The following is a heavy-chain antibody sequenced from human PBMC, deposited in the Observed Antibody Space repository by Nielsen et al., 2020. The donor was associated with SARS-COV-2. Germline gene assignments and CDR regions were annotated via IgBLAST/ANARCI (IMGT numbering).Heavy chain of an antibody. CDR3: ARLTHPWLPSDY. J-gene: IGHJ4*02. CDR2: IDPSDSYT. D-gene: IGHD5-12*01. Sequence: GESQKISCKGSGYSFTSYWISWVRQMPGKGLEWMGRIDPSDSYTNYSPSFQGHVTISADKSISTAYLQWSSLKASDTAMYYCARLTHPWLPSDYWGQGTLVTVSS. V-gene: IGHV5-10-1*01. CDR1: GYSFTSYW.